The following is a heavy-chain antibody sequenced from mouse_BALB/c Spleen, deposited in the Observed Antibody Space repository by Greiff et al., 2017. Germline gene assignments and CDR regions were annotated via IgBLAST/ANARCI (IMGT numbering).Heavy chain of an antibody. D-gene: IGHD2-3*01. CDR2: INPYNGDT. CDR1: GYSFTGYF. CDR3: AMDGYYGFAY. V-gene: IGHV1-20*02. J-gene: IGHJ3*01. Sequence: EVQLQQSGPELVKPGASVKISCKASGYSFTGYFMNWVMQSHGKSLEWIGRINPYNGDTFYNQKFKGKATLTVDKSSSTAHMELRSLASEDSAVYYCAMDGYYGFAYWGQGTLVTVST.